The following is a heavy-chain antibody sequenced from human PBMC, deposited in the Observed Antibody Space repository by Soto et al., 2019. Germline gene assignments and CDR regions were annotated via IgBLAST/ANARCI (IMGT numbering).Heavy chain of an antibody. CDR3: ARRDGYNLGRYYYYGMDV. Sequence: PGESLKIFFKGSGYSFTSYWIGWVRQMPGKGLEWMGIIYPGDSDTRYSPSFQGQVTISADKSTSTAYLQWSSLKASDTAMYYCARRDGYNLGRYYYYGMDVWGQGTTVTVSS. D-gene: IGHD5-12*01. J-gene: IGHJ6*02. CDR1: GYSFTSYW. V-gene: IGHV5-51*01. CDR2: IYPGDSDT.